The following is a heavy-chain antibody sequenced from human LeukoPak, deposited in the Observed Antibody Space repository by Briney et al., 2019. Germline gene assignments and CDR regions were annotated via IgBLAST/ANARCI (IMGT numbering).Heavy chain of an antibody. CDR3: AKVAYGLAVAGPRLMEGFDP. J-gene: IGHJ5*02. V-gene: IGHV3-23*01. Sequence: PGGSVRLSCGASGFTFSSYSMSWVRQAPGKGLEWVSAISGSGGSTYYADSVKGRFTISRDNSKNTLYLQMNSLRAEDTAVYYCAKVAYGLAVAGPRLMEGFDPWGQGTLVTVSS. D-gene: IGHD6-19*01. CDR2: ISGSGGST. CDR1: GFTFSSYS.